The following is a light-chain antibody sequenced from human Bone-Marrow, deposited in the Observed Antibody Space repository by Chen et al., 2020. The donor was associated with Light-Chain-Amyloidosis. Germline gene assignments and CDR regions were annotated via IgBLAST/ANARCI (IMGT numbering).Light chain of an antibody. CDR1: SNIGAGYN. V-gene: IGLV1-40*01. CDR2: DDT. J-gene: IGLJ3*02. Sequence: SNIGAGYNVHWYQHLPGRAPKLLIHDDTNRPSGVPDRFSASKSGTSASLAITGLQAEDEADYYCCSYAGSSTWVFGGGTKLTVL. CDR3: CSYAGSSTWV.